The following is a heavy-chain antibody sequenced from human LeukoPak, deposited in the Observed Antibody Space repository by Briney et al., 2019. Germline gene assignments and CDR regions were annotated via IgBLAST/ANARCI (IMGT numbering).Heavy chain of an antibody. J-gene: IGHJ4*02. CDR1: GFTFGDYA. V-gene: IGHV3-49*04. CDR2: IRSKAYGGTT. D-gene: IGHD3-22*01. Sequence: GGSLRLSCTASGFTFGDYAMSWVRQAPGKGLEWVGFIRSKAYGGTTEYAASVKGRFTIPRDDSKSIAYLQMNSLKTEDTAVYYCTRDGYYYDSSGHPNWGQGTLVTVSS. CDR3: TRDGYYYDSSGHPN.